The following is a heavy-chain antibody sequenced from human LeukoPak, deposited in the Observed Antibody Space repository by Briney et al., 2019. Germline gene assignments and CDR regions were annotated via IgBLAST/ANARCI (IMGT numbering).Heavy chain of an antibody. CDR3: ARGASHFYGSSFDP. D-gene: IGHD6-6*01. V-gene: IGHV4-59*10. Sequence: SETLSLTCAVYGGSFSGYYWSWIRQPAGKGLEWIGRIYISGSTNYNPSLKSRVAISVDTSKNQFSLKLTSVTAADTAVYYCARGASHFYGSSFDPWGQGTLVTVSS. CDR1: GGSFSGYY. J-gene: IGHJ5*02. CDR2: IYISGST.